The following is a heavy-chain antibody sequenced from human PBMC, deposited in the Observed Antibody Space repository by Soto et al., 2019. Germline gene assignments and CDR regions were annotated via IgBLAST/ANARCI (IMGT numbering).Heavy chain of an antibody. V-gene: IGHV1-69*13. Sequence: ASVKVSCKASGGTFSSYAISWVRQAPGQGLEWMGGIIPIFGTANYAQKFQGRVTITADESTSTAYMELSSLRSEDTAVYYCARVEYSSSSSYYYYYGMDVWGQGTTVTVSS. CDR3: ARVEYSSSSSYYYYYGMDV. CDR1: GGTFSSYA. J-gene: IGHJ6*02. CDR2: IIPIFGTA. D-gene: IGHD6-6*01.